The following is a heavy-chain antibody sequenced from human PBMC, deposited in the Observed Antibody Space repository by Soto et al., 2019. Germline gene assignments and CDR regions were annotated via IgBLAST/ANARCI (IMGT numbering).Heavy chain of an antibody. Sequence: QVQLQESGPGLVKPSETLSLTCTVSGGSISRYYWSWIRQPPGKGLEWIGYIPYSGSTNYNPSLNSRVSMSLDTSENQFSLKVGSVTAADTAVYYWARLDPGASLSNYYYYMDVWGKGTTVTVSS. J-gene: IGHJ6*03. CDR1: GGSISRYY. D-gene: IGHD3-10*01. CDR3: ARLDPGASLSNYYYYMDV. V-gene: IGHV4-59*08. CDR2: IPYSGST.